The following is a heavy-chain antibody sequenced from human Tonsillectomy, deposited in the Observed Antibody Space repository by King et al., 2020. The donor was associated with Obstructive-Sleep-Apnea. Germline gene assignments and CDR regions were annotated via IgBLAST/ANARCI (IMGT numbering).Heavy chain of an antibody. D-gene: IGHD1/OR15-1a*01. J-gene: IGHJ4*02. CDR2: MNPNRANT. CDR3: ARGTTIDY. CDR1: GYTFTSYD. Sequence: QLVQSGAEVKKPGASVKVSCKASGYTFTSYDINWVRLATGQGLEWMGWMNPNRANTGYAQKFQGRLTMTRDTPISTAYMELSSLRSKDTAVYYCARGTTIDYWGQGTLVTVSS. V-gene: IGHV1-8*01.